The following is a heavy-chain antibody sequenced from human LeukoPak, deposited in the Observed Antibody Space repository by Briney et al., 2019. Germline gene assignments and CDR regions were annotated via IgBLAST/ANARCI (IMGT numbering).Heavy chain of an antibody. Sequence: SETLSLTCTVSGGSISSTSYYWGWIRQPPGKGLEWIGSIYYSWDTYYNPSLKSRVTMSIDTSKNQFSLTLSSVTAADTAVYYCARGPTTVTRAFDYWGQGSLVTVSS. CDR1: GGSISSTSYY. D-gene: IGHD4-17*01. CDR2: IYYSWDT. CDR3: ARGPTTVTRAFDY. J-gene: IGHJ4*02. V-gene: IGHV4-39*07.